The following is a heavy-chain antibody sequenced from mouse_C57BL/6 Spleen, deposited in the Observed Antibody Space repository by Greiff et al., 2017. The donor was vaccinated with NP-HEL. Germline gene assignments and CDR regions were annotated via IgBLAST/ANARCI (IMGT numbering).Heavy chain of an antibody. Sequence: EVMLVESGGGLVQPGGSLKLSCAASGFTFSDYYMYWVRPTPEKRLEWVAYISNGGGSTYYPDTVKGRFTISRDNAKNTLYLQMSRLKSEDTAMYYCARHGNLYAMDYWGQGTSVTVSS. J-gene: IGHJ4*01. CDR3: ARHGNLYAMDY. CDR2: ISNGGGST. CDR1: GFTFSDYY. V-gene: IGHV5-12*01. D-gene: IGHD2-1*01.